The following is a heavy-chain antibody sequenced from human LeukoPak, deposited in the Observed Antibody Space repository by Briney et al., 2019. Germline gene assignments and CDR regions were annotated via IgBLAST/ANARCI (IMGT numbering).Heavy chain of an antibody. CDR1: GGSISSYY. Sequence: SETLSLTCTVSGGSISSYYWSWIRQPPGKGLEWIGYIYYSGSTNYNPSLKRRVTISVDTSKNQFSLKLSSVTAADTAVYYCARRPNRGLVNDAFDIWGQGTMVTVSS. CDR2: IYYSGST. D-gene: IGHD2/OR15-2a*01. CDR3: ARRPNRGLVNDAFDI. J-gene: IGHJ3*02. V-gene: IGHV4-59*08.